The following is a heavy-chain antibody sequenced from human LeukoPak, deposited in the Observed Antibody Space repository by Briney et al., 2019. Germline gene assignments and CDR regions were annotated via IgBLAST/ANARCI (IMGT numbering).Heavy chain of an antibody. V-gene: IGHV3-30*03. CDR1: GFTFNSYG. CDR3: ASGASSAWYYFDY. D-gene: IGHD6-19*01. J-gene: IGHJ4*02. CDR2: ISYDGGNK. Sequence: PGRSLRLSCAASGFTFNSYGMHWVRQTPGKGLEWVAVISYDGGNKYYADSVKGRFTISRDNSKNTLYLQMNSLRAEDTAVYSCASGASSAWYYFDYWGQGTLVTVSS.